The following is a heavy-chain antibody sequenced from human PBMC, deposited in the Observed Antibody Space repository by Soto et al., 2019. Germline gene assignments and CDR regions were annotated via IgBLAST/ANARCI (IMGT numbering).Heavy chain of an antibody. D-gene: IGHD2-2*01. Sequence: PSETLSLTCTVSGGSISSYYWSWIRQPPGKGLECIGYISYRGSTNYNPSLKSRVTMSVDTSRNQFSLKLTSVTAADTAVYYCARVPDYWGQGTLVTVS. V-gene: IGHV4-59*08. CDR3: ARVPDY. CDR2: ISYRGST. CDR1: GGSISSYY. J-gene: IGHJ4*02.